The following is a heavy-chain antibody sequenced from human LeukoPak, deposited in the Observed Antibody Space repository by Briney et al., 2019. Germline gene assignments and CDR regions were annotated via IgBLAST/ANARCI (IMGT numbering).Heavy chain of an antibody. CDR3: ARDRPRPTPEGYYDSSGYY. D-gene: IGHD3-22*01. V-gene: IGHV4-38-2*02. Sequence: SETLSLTCTVSGYSISSGYYWGWIRQPPGKGLEWIGSIYHSGSTYYNPSLKSRVTISVDTSKNQFSLKLSSVTAADTAVYYCARDRPRPTPEGYYDSSGYYWGQGTLVTVSS. J-gene: IGHJ4*02. CDR2: IYHSGST. CDR1: GYSISSGYY.